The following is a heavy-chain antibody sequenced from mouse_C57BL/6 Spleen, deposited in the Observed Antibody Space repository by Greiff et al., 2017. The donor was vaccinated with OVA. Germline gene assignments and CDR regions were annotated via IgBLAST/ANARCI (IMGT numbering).Heavy chain of an antibody. Sequence: EVQRVESGPELVKPGASVKISCKASGYTFTDYYMNWVKQSHGKSLEWIGDINPNNGGTSYNQKFKGKATLTVDKSSSTAYMELRSLTSEDSAVYYCARGDYDFDVWGTGTTVTVSS. V-gene: IGHV1-26*01. D-gene: IGHD1-1*01. CDR1: GYTFTDYY. CDR3: ARGDYDFDV. J-gene: IGHJ1*03. CDR2: INPNNGGT.